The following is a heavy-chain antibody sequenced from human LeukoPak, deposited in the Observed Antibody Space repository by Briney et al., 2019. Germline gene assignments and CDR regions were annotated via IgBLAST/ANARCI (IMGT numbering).Heavy chain of an antibody. Sequence: SETLSLTCTVSGGSISSGGYYWSWIRQPPGKGLEWIGYIYHSGSTYYNPSLKSRVTISVDRSKNQFSLKLSSVTAADTAVYYCARDRPPLGLGTGWFDPWGQGTLVTVSS. D-gene: IGHD7-27*01. V-gene: IGHV4-30-2*01. CDR2: IYHSGST. J-gene: IGHJ5*02. CDR1: GGSISSGGYY. CDR3: ARDRPPLGLGTGWFDP.